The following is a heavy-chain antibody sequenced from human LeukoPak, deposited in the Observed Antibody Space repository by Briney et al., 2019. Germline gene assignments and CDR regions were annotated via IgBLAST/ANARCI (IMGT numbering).Heavy chain of an antibody. D-gene: IGHD4-17*01. CDR1: GFTFSSYW. CDR3: ARDQHGDYVFDY. V-gene: IGHV3-74*01. Sequence: PGGSLRLSCSASGFTFSSYWMHWVRQAPGKGLVWVSRINSDGSSTSYADSVKGRFTISRDNAKNTLYLQMNSLRAEDTAVYYCARDQHGDYVFDYWGQGTLVTVSS. CDR2: INSDGSST. J-gene: IGHJ4*02.